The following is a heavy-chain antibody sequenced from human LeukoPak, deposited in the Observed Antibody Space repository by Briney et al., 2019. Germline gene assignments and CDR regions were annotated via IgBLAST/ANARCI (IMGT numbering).Heavy chain of an antibody. V-gene: IGHV1-2*06. Sequence: ASVKVSCKTSGYSFNSHHVHWVRQAPGQGLEWMGRINPNSGDTNYAQKFQGRVTMTRDTSVSTAYMELRRLRSDDTAVYYCASRSRHSYYYGLDVWGQGTTVTVSS. CDR3: ASRSRHSYYYGLDV. CDR1: GYSFNSHH. CDR2: INPNSGDT. J-gene: IGHJ6*02.